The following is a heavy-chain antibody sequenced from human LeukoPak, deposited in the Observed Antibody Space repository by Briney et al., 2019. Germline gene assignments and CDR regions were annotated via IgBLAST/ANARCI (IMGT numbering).Heavy chain of an antibody. CDR3: AKDHVVVTARGAFDI. D-gene: IGHD2-21*02. J-gene: IGHJ3*02. V-gene: IGHV3-23*01. Sequence: PGGSLRLSCAASGFTFSSFAMSWVRQAPGKGLEWVSTFSGSGGSTYYADSVKGRFSISRDNSKNTLYLQMNSLRAEDTAVYYCAKDHVVVTARGAFDIWGQGTMVTVSS. CDR2: FSGSGGST. CDR1: GFTFSSFA.